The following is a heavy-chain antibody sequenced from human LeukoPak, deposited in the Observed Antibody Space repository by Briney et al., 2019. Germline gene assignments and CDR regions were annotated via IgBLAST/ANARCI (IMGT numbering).Heavy chain of an antibody. CDR2: INPNSGGT. J-gene: IGHJ4*02. CDR3: ARARAVRGVIITLGY. Sequence: ASAKVSCKASGYTFTGYYMHWVRQAPGQGLEWMGWINPNSGGTNYAQEFQGRVTMTRDTSISTAYMELSRLRSDDTAVYYCARARAVRGVIITLGYWGQGTLVTVSS. CDR1: GYTFTGYY. D-gene: IGHD3-10*01. V-gene: IGHV1-2*02.